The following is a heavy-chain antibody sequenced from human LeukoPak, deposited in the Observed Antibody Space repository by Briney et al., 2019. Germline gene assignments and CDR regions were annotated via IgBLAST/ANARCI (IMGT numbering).Heavy chain of an antibody. CDR2: IYYSGST. CDR1: GGSISSYY. V-gene: IGHV4-59*01. J-gene: IGHJ3*02. D-gene: IGHD2-15*01. Sequence: SETLSLTCTVSGGSISSYYWSWIRQPQGKGLEWIGYIYYSGSTNYNPSLKSRVTISVDTSKNQFSLKLSSVTAADTAVYYCARVEVVVAVYAFDIWGQGTMVTVSS. CDR3: ARVEVVVAVYAFDI.